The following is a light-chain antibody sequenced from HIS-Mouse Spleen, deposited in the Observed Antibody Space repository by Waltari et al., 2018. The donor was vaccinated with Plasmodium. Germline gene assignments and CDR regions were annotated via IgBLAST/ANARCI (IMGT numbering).Light chain of an antibody. CDR1: SSDVGGYNY. Sequence: QSALTQPRSVSGSPGQSVTISCTGTSSDVGGYNYVSWYQQHPGKAPKLMIYDVRKRPAGVPDRFSCSKSGNTASLTISGLQAEDEADYYCCSYAGSYTYVFGTGTKVTVL. V-gene: IGLV2-11*01. J-gene: IGLJ1*01. CDR3: CSYAGSYTYV. CDR2: DVR.